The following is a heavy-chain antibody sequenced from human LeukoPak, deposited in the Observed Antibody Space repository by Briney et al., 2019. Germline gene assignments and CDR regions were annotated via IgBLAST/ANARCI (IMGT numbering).Heavy chain of an antibody. V-gene: IGHV3-74*01. Sequence: GGSLRLSCAASGFDFSAYWMHWVRQAPEKGLVWVSRIKDDASGSSDAAFVKGRFTISRDNAKNTLYLQMNNLRAEDTAVYYCTRGGGSNYGAWYFDLWGRGTLVSVSS. CDR2: IKDDASGS. D-gene: IGHD4-17*01. CDR3: TRGGGSNYGAWYFDL. CDR1: GFDFSAYW. J-gene: IGHJ2*01.